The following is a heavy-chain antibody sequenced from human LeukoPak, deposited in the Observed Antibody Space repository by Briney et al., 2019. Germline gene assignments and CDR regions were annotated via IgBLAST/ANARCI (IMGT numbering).Heavy chain of an antibody. J-gene: IGHJ4*02. D-gene: IGHD3-9*01. CDR3: ARGDDIFTGYLTDYYFDY. V-gene: IGHV4-59*01. Sequence: PSETLSLTCTVSGGSISSYYWSWIRQPPGKGLEWIGYIYYSGSTNYNPSLKSRVTISVDTSKNQFSLKLSSVTAADTAVYYCARGDDIFTGYLTDYYFDYWGQGTLVTVSS. CDR1: GGSISSYY. CDR2: IYYSGST.